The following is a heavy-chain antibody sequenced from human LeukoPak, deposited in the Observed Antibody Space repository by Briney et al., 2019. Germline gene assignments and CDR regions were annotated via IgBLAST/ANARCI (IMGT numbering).Heavy chain of an antibody. D-gene: IGHD3/OR15-3a*01. Sequence: GGSLRLSCAASGFTFSSYVMSWVRQAPGKGLEWVSTISGSGDNTYYADSVKGRFTISRDNSKNTLYLQMNSLRAEDTAVYYCAKFPYYDFWNGYVDYWGQGTLVTVSS. CDR3: AKFPYYDFWNGYVDY. CDR2: ISGSGDNT. J-gene: IGHJ4*02. CDR1: GFTFSSYV. V-gene: IGHV3-23*01.